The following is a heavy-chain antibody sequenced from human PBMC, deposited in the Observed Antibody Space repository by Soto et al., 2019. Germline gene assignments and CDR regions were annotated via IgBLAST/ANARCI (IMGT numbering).Heavy chain of an antibody. CDR2: IYYTGST. J-gene: IGHJ6*03. CDR1: GGSISSYY. Sequence: SETLSLTCTVSGGSISSYYWSWIRQPPGKGLEWIGYIYYTGSTNYNPSLKSRVTISVDTSKNQCSLKLSSVTAADTAVYYCARGSRYSYGYDVHYYYYMDVWGKGTTVTVSS. D-gene: IGHD5-18*01. V-gene: IGHV4-59*01. CDR3: ARGSRYSYGYDVHYYYYMDV.